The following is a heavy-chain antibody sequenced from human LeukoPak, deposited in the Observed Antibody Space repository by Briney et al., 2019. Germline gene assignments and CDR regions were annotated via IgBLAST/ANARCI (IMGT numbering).Heavy chain of an antibody. D-gene: IGHD4-11*01. V-gene: IGHV4-38-2*01. CDR3: AKSSTVTTDFDY. CDR2: IYHSGNT. Sequence: SSETLSLTCAVSGYSISSGYYWGWIRQPPGKGLEWIGSIYHSGNTYYNPSPKSRVTISVDTSKNQFSLKLSSVTAADTAVYYCAKSSTVTTDFDYWGQGTLVTVSS. CDR1: GYSISSGYY. J-gene: IGHJ4*02.